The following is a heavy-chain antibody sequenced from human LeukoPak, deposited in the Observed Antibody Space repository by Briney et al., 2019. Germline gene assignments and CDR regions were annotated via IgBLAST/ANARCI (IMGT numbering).Heavy chain of an antibody. Sequence: VASVKVSCKASGYTFTSYDINWVRQATGQGLEWMGWISAYNGNTNYAQKLQGRVTMTTDTSTSTAYMELRSLRSDDTAVYYCARDTPRKWFGELLYDYWGQGTLVTVSS. V-gene: IGHV1-18*01. J-gene: IGHJ4*02. CDR2: ISAYNGNT. CDR1: GYTFTSYD. CDR3: ARDTPRKWFGELLYDY. D-gene: IGHD3-10*01.